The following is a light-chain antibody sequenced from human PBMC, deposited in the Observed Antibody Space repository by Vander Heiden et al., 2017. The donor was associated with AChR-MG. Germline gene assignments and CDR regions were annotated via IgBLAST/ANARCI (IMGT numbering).Light chain of an antibody. CDR3: QVWDRTNDHVV. CDR2: DDT. J-gene: IGLJ3*02. V-gene: IGLV3-21*03. Sequence: VLAQPPPVSVAPGKTARITCGGTNIGSKSVHWFQQKPGQAPVVVVYDDTDRPSGIPERVSGSNSGNRATLTISRVEAGDEADYYCQVWDRTNDHVVFGGGTKLTVL. CDR1: NIGSKS.